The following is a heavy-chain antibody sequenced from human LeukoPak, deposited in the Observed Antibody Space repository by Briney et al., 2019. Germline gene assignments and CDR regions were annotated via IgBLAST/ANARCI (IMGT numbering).Heavy chain of an antibody. Sequence: GGSLRLSCAASGFTFSSYSMNWVRQAPGKGLEWVSSISSSSSYIYYADSVKGRFTISRDNAKNSLYLQMNSLRAEDTAVYYCAKDDVLLWFGESQPVFYFDYWGQGTLVTVSS. CDR1: GFTFSSYS. J-gene: IGHJ4*02. CDR3: AKDDVLLWFGESQPVFYFDY. D-gene: IGHD3-10*01. CDR2: ISSSSSYI. V-gene: IGHV3-21*04.